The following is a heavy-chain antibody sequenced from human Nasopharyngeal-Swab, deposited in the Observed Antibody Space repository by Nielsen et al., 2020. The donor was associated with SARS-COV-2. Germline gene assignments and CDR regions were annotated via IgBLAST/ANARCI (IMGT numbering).Heavy chain of an antibody. Sequence: GGSLRLSCAASGFTFSDYYMSWIRQAPGKGLEWVSYISSSGSTIYYADSVKGRFTISRDNAKNSLYLQMNSLRAEDTAVYYCARDPTYYDFWSGYTDHPYFDYWGQGTLVTVSS. V-gene: IGHV3-11*04. CDR3: ARDPTYYDFWSGYTDHPYFDY. CDR2: ISSSGSTI. CDR1: GFTFSDYY. J-gene: IGHJ4*02. D-gene: IGHD3-3*01.